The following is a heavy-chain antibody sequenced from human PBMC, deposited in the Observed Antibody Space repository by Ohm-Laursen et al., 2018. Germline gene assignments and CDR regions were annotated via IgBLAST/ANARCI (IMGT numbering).Heavy chain of an antibody. J-gene: IGHJ4*02. Sequence: SLRLSCAASGFTFSSYDMHWVRQATGKGLEWVSAIGTAGDTYYPGSVKGRFTIFRENAKNSLYLQMNSLRAGDTAVYYCARGTVGAGFDYWGQGTLVTVSS. V-gene: IGHV3-13*01. CDR1: GFTFSSYD. D-gene: IGHD1-26*01. CDR3: ARGTVGAGFDY. CDR2: IGTAGDT.